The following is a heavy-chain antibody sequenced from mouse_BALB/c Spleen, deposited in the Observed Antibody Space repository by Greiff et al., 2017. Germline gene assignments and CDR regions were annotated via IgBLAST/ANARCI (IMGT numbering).Heavy chain of an antibody. V-gene: IGHV2-6-7*01. J-gene: IGHJ4*01. CDR2: IWGDGST. D-gene: IGHD2-1*01. CDR3: ARDNYGNYAYYYAMDY. CDR1: GFSLTGYG. Sequence: VKLLESGPGLVAPSQSLSITCTVSGFSLTGYGVNWVRQPPGKGLEWLGMIWGDGSTDYNSALKSRLSISKDNSKSQVFLKMNSLQTDDTARYYCARDNYGNYAYYYAMDYWGQGTSVTVSS.